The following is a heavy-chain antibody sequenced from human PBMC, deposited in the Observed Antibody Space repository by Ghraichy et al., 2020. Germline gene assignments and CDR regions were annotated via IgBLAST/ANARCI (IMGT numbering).Heavy chain of an antibody. CDR2: IDTDGDHP. J-gene: IGHJ4*02. Sequence: GGSLRLSCATSGFTFSTSHMTWARQAPGKGLEWVASIDTDGDHPAHADSVKGRFTISRDNSRNTVYLQMNSLRVEDTAVYYCARDPNWPLGYWGQGTPVTVSS. CDR1: GFTFSTSH. D-gene: IGHD7-27*01. CDR3: ARDPNWPLGY. V-gene: IGHV3-23*01.